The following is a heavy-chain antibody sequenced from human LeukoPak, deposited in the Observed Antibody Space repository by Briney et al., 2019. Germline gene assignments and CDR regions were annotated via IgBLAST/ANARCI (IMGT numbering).Heavy chain of an antibody. J-gene: IGHJ4*02. CDR2: ISYDGSNK. V-gene: IGHV3-30-3*01. CDR3: AKGRGLGYCSSTSCERPTYYFDY. Sequence: GRSLRLSCAASGFTFSSYAMHWVRQAPGKGLEWVAVISYDGSNKYYADSVKGRFTISRDNSKNTLYLQMNSLRAEDTAVYYCAKGRGLGYCSSTSCERPTYYFDYWGQGTLVTVSS. D-gene: IGHD2-2*01. CDR1: GFTFSSYA.